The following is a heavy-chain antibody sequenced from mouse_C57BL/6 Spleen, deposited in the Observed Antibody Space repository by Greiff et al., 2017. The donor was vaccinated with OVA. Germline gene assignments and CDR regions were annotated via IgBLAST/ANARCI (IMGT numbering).Heavy chain of an antibody. D-gene: IGHD2-5*01. Sequence: QVQLQQPGAELVKPGASVKLSCKASGYTFTSYWMQWVKQRPGQGLEWIGEIDPSDSYTNYNQKFKGKATLTVDTSSSTAYMQLSSLTSEDSAVYYCARSLYSKPMDYCGQGTSVTVSS. J-gene: IGHJ4*01. V-gene: IGHV1-50*01. CDR3: ARSLYSKPMDY. CDR2: IDPSDSYT. CDR1: GYTFTSYW.